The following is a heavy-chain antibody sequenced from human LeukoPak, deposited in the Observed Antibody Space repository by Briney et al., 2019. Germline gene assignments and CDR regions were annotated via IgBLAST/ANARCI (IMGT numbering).Heavy chain of an antibody. J-gene: IGHJ3*02. CDR3: ALPFDFDAFGI. Sequence: GGSLRLSCAASGFTFSSYAMSWVRQAPGKGLEWVSAISGSGGSTYYADSVKGRFTISRDNSKNTLYLQMNSPRAEDTAVYYCALPFDFDAFGIWGQGTMVTVSS. D-gene: IGHD3-10*01. V-gene: IGHV3-23*01. CDR1: GFTFSSYA. CDR2: ISGSGGST.